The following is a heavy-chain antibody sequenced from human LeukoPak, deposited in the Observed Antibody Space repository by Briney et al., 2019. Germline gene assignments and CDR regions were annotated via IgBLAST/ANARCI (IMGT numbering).Heavy chain of an antibody. V-gene: IGHV3-30-3*01. Sequence: YPGGSLRLSCAASGFTFSSYAMHWVRQAPGKGLEWVAVISDDGTNQYYADFVKGRFSISRDNSKNTVFLQMNSLRAEDTAIYFCAGMAVAPVANGYLRDYWGQGALVTVSS. J-gene: IGHJ4*02. CDR2: ISDDGTNQ. CDR1: GFTFSSYA. CDR3: AGMAVAPVANGYLRDY. D-gene: IGHD2-15*01.